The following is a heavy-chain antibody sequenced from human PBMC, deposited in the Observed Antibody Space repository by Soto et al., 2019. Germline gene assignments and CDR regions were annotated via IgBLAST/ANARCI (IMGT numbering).Heavy chain of an antibody. Sequence: SETLSLTCTVSGGSISSNYWTWIRQPPGKGLEWIGYVYNSGSTNYNPSLKSRVTISEDTFKSQFSLKVNSMTAADTAVYYCARYRREAVAGYTLDNWGQGILVTVSS. J-gene: IGHJ4*02. CDR3: ARYRREAVAGYTLDN. V-gene: IGHV4-59*01. CDR2: VYNSGST. CDR1: GGSISSNY. D-gene: IGHD6-13*01.